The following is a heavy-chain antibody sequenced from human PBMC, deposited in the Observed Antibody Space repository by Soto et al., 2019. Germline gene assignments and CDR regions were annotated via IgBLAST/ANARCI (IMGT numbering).Heavy chain of an antibody. CDR3: AREGACTGNTCYVGYFDY. D-gene: IGHD2-2*01. V-gene: IGHV4-59*01. CDR1: GGSISYYY. CDR2: IYYSGST. Sequence: SDTLSLTCTVYGGSISYYYWSWIRQSPGKGLEWIGYIYYSGSTDYNPSLKSRVTISVEKSKRQFSLKLNSVTTADTAVYYCAREGACTGNTCYVGYFDYWGQGALVTVSS. J-gene: IGHJ4*02.